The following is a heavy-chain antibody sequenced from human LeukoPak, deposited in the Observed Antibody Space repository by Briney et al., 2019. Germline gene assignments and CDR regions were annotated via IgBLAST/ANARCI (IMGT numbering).Heavy chain of an antibody. Sequence: ASVSVSCKASGYTFTGYYMHWVRQAPGQGLEWMGWINPNNGGTKHAQKFQGRVTMTRDTSISTAYMELSRLRSDDTAMYYCAKGNSIAAAGYWGQGTLVTVSS. CDR1: GYTFTGYY. CDR3: AKGNSIAAAGY. CDR2: INPNNGGT. D-gene: IGHD6-13*01. V-gene: IGHV1-2*02. J-gene: IGHJ4*02.